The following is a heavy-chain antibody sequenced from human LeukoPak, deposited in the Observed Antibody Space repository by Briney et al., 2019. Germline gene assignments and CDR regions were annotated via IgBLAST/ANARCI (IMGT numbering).Heavy chain of an antibody. D-gene: IGHD4-23*01. CDR3: ARENNDYGGKKAFDY. J-gene: IGHJ4*02. CDR1: GGSSRSGDYF. CDR2: IHYSGNT. Sequence: SETLSLTCAVSGGSSRSGDYFWSWIRQPPGKGLEWIGHIHYSGNTYYNPSLKSRVSISVDTSKNQFSLKLSSVTAADTAVYYCARENNDYGGKKAFDYWVQGTLVTVSS. V-gene: IGHV4-30-4*01.